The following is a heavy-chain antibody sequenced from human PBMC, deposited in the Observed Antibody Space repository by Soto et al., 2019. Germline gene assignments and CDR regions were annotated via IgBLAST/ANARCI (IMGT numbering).Heavy chain of an antibody. J-gene: IGHJ4*02. Sequence: EVQLVESGGGLVKPGGSLRLSCAASGFTFSSYSMNWVRQAPGKGLEWVSSISSSSSYIYYADSVKGRFTISRDNAKNSLYLQMNSLRAEDTAVYYWASVEDCGGDCYYYFDYWGQGTLVTVSS. CDR1: GFTFSSYS. CDR3: ASVEDCGGDCYYYFDY. D-gene: IGHD2-21*01. V-gene: IGHV3-21*01. CDR2: ISSSSSYI.